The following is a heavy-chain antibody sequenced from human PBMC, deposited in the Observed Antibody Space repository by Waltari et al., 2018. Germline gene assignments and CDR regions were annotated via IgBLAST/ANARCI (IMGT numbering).Heavy chain of an antibody. CDR1: GFTVSSTY. CDR2: SYSHGTT. V-gene: IGHV3-53*01. D-gene: IGHD2-15*01. Sequence: EVQLVESGGGLIQAGGSLRLSCAASGFTVSSTYMAWVRQAPGKGLESVAISYSHGTTSYADSVKGRFTISRDKSKNTLFLQMSSVRVDDTAMYYCTTRVAISGVPGMPDYWGQGTLVTVSS. J-gene: IGHJ4*02. CDR3: TTRVAISGVPGMPDY.